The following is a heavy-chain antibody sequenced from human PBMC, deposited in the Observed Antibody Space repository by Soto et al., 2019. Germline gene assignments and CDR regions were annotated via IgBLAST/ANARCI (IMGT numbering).Heavy chain of an antibody. D-gene: IGHD6-6*01. V-gene: IGHV3-53*02. CDR1: GFTVSSNY. Sequence: EVQLVETGGGLIQPGGSLRLSYAASGFTVSSNYMSWVRQAPGKGLEWVSVIYSGGSTYYADSVKGRFTISRDNSKNTLYLQMNSLRAEDTAVYYCARDQVAARPYYYYGMDVWGQGTTVTVSS. CDR3: ARDQVAARPYYYYGMDV. J-gene: IGHJ6*02. CDR2: IYSGGST.